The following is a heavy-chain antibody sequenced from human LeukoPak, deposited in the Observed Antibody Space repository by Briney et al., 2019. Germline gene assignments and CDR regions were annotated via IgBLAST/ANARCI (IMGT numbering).Heavy chain of an antibody. D-gene: IGHD6-19*01. J-gene: IGHJ4*02. Sequence: GGSLRPSCTPSGLTFSSHAMSWVRQAPGKGLEWVSGISGNGAGTYYGDSVKGRFTISRDNSKNTLYLQMNSLRAEDTAVYYCAKDVSVALPDFDYWGQGTLVTVSS. CDR3: AKDVSVALPDFDY. V-gene: IGHV3-23*02. CDR1: GLTFSSHA. CDR2: ISGNGAGT.